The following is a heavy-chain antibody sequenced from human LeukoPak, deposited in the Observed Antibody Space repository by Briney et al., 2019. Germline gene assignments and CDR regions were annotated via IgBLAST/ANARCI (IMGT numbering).Heavy chain of an antibody. D-gene: IGHD5-24*01. Sequence: SVKVSCKASVFTFTNPAMQWVRQARGQRLEWVGWIVVASGNTKYAQKFQERVTITRDMSTSTAYMELSSLRPEDTAVYYCAAAPIEMQQRGFDYWGQGTLVTVSS. CDR3: AAAPIEMQQRGFDY. V-gene: IGHV1-58*02. CDR1: VFTFTNPA. CDR2: IVVASGNT. J-gene: IGHJ4*02.